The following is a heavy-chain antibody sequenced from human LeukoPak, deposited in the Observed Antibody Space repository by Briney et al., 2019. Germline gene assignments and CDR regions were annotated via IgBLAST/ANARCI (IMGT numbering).Heavy chain of an antibody. CDR1: GGSIRSGSHY. CDR2: IYYSGST. Sequence: SETLSLTCSVSGGSIRSGSHYWVWIRQPPGKGLEWIGSIYYSGSTYYNSSLENRVTISIDTSKNHFSLRLRSLSAADTSVYYCAKRDDSGGNLVDLWGQGTLVTVSS. D-gene: IGHD3-22*01. V-gene: IGHV4-39*02. CDR3: AKRDDSGGNLVDL. J-gene: IGHJ4*02.